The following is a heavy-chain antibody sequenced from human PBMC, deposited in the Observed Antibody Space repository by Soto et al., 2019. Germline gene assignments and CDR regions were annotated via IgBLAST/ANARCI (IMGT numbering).Heavy chain of an antibody. Sequence: PSETLSLTCAVSGASISSSNWWSWVRQSPGKGLEWIGEIYHGGSTNYNPSLKSRVTLSADKSKKQFSLKLSFVTAADTAFYYCARVYYDILTLTGSYKESYYHGMDVWGQGTTVTVSS. CDR3: ARVYYDILTLTGSYKESYYHGMDV. D-gene: IGHD3-9*01. CDR2: IYHGGST. J-gene: IGHJ6*02. CDR1: GASISSSNW. V-gene: IGHV4-4*02.